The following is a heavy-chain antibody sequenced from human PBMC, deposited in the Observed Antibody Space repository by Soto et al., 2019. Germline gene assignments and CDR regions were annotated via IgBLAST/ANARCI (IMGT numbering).Heavy chain of an antibody. Sequence: EFLKIWFQGAGDSFTSNWIGWVRQIPGKGLEWMGIINPADSDIKYSPSFQGQVTISADKSIGTAYLQWSSLKASDTAMYYCARHQRDDASRKIDCWGQGTLVTVSS. V-gene: IGHV5-51*01. CDR1: GDSFTSNW. D-gene: IGHD3-16*01. CDR3: ARHQRDDASRKIDC. J-gene: IGHJ4*02. CDR2: INPADSDI.